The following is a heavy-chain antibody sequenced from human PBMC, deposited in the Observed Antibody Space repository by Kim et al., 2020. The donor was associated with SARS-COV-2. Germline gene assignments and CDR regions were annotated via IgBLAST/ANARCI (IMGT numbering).Heavy chain of an antibody. D-gene: IGHD4-17*01. J-gene: IGHJ6*02. V-gene: IGHV1-2*02. Sequence: ASVNVSCKASGYTFTGYYMHWVRQAPGQGLEWMGWINPNSGGTNYAQKFQGRVTMTRDTSISTAYMELSRLRSDDTAVYYCARGYGDYEGYYYYYYGMDVWGQGTTVTVSS. CDR3: ARGYGDYEGYYYYYYGMDV. CDR2: INPNSGGT. CDR1: GYTFTGYY.